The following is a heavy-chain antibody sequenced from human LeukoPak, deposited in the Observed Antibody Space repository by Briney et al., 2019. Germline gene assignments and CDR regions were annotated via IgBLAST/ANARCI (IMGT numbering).Heavy chain of an antibody. J-gene: IGHJ4*02. CDR3: AKDRSYAFDY. D-gene: IGHD3-10*01. Sequence: GGSLRLSCVASGFPFSIYAMSWVRQAPGKGLEWVSALSSTGTSTYYADSVKGRFTISRDNSKNTLYLQMNSLRAEDTAVYYCAKDRSYAFDYWGQGTLVTVSS. V-gene: IGHV3-23*01. CDR2: LSSTGTST. CDR1: GFPFSIYA.